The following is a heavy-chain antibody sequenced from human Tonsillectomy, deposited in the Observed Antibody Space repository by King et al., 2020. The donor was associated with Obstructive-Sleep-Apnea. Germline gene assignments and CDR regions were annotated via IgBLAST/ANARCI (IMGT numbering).Heavy chain of an antibody. V-gene: IGHV4-59*01. Sequence: VQLQESGPGLVKPSETLSLTCTVSGGSISSYYWSWIRQPPGKRLEWIGNIYYSGSTTYNPSLKSRVTISVDTSKNQFSLKLSSVTAADTAVYYCARDQYSSGWYLGWNWFDPWGQGTLVTVSS. CDR2: IYYSGST. CDR1: GGSISSYY. J-gene: IGHJ5*02. D-gene: IGHD6-19*01. CDR3: ARDQYSSGWYLGWNWFDP.